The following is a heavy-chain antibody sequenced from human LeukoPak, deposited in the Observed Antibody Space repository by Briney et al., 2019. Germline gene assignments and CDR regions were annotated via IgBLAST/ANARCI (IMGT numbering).Heavy chain of an antibody. J-gene: IGHJ3*02. D-gene: IGHD3-10*01. Sequence: PSETLSLTCTVSGGSISTSNYYWGWIRQPPGKGLEWIGNIFSGSTYYSPSLRSRVTISLGTSRNQFSLKLNSVTAADTAVYYCAKSNGYGLVDIWGQGTMVTVSS. CDR3: AKSNGYGLVDI. CDR1: GGSISTSNYY. CDR2: IFSGST. V-gene: IGHV4-39*07.